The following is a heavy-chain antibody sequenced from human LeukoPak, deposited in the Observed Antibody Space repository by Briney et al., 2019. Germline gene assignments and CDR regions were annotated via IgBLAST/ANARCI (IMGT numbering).Heavy chain of an antibody. Sequence: ASVKVSCKASGYTFIGYYMHWVRQAPGQGLEWMGWINPNSGGTNYAQKFQGRVTMTRDTSISTAYMELSRLRSDDTAVYYCARVRSRQLLCFDYWGQGTLVTVSS. J-gene: IGHJ4*02. V-gene: IGHV1-2*02. D-gene: IGHD2-2*01. CDR1: GYTFIGYY. CDR3: ARVRSRQLLCFDY. CDR2: INPNSGGT.